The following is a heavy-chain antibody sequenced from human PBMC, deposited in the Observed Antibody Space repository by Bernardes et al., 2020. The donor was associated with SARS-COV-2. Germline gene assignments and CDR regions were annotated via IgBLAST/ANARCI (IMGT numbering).Heavy chain of an antibody. Sequence: GASLKISCKGSGYSFTSYWIGWVRQMPGKGLEWMGIIYPGDSDTRYSPSFQGQVTISADKSISTAYLQWSSLKASDTAMYYCARQYYDFWSGYYDAFDIWGQGTMVTVSS. D-gene: IGHD3-3*01. V-gene: IGHV5-51*01. J-gene: IGHJ3*02. CDR3: ARQYYDFWSGYYDAFDI. CDR1: GYSFTSYW. CDR2: IYPGDSDT.